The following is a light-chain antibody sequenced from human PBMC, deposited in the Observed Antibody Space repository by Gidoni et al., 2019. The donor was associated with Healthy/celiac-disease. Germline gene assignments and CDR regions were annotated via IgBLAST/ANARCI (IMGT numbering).Light chain of an antibody. V-gene: IGLV2-14*01. Sequence: LTQPASVSGSPGQSITISCTGTSSDVGGYNYVSWYQQHPGKAPKLMIYDVSNRPSGVSNRFSGSKSGNTASLTISGLQAEDEADYYCSSYTSSSTVVFGGGTKLTVL. J-gene: IGLJ2*01. CDR3: SSYTSSSTVV. CDR2: DVS. CDR1: SSDVGGYNY.